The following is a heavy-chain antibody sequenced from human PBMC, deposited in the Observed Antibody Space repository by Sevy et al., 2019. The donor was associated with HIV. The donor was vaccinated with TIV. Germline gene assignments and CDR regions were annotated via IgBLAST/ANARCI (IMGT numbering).Heavy chain of an antibody. CDR2: ISYDGSNK. D-gene: IGHD1-1*01. J-gene: IGHJ4*02. CDR1: GFTFSSYG. CDR3: AKGSWNGDFDY. Sequence: GGSLRLSCAASGFTFSSYGMHWVRQAPGKGLEWVAVISYDGSNKYYADSVKGRFTISRDNSKNTLYLQMNSLRAEDTAVYYCAKGSWNGDFDYWSQGTLVTVSS. V-gene: IGHV3-30*18.